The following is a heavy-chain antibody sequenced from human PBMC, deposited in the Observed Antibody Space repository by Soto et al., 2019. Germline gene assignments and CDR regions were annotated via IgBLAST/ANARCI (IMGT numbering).Heavy chain of an antibody. Sequence: ASVKVSCKVSGYTFTSYAMHWVRQAPGQRLEWMGWINAGNGNTKYSQKFQGRVTITRDTSASTAYMELSSLRSEDTAVYYCARADPMYDSSGYYVYWGQGTLVTVSS. CDR1: GYTFTSYA. D-gene: IGHD3-22*01. CDR2: INAGNGNT. V-gene: IGHV1-3*01. J-gene: IGHJ4*02. CDR3: ARADPMYDSSGYYVY.